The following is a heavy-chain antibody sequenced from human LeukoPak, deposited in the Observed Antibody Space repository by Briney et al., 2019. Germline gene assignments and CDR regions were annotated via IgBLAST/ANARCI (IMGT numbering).Heavy chain of an antibody. CDR2: ISAYTGNT. Sequence: ASVKVSCKASGYTFSTFGITWVRQAPGQGLEWMGWISAYTGNTNYAQKLQGRVTMTTDTSTNTAYMELGSLRSDDTAVYFCARYRLSDSPINWFDPWAREPWSPSPQ. V-gene: IGHV1-18*01. CDR3: ARYRLSDSPINWFDP. J-gene: IGHJ5*02. CDR1: GYTFSTFG. D-gene: IGHD3-22*01.